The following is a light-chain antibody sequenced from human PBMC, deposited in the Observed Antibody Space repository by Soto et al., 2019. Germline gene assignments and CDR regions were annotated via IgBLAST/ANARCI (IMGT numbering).Light chain of an antibody. Sequence: EIVLTQSPGTLSLSPGERATLSCRASQSVGSHLAWYLQKPGQAPRLLIYDASTRATGIPARFSGSGSGTQFTLTISSLQSEDFAVYYCQQYNNWPPITFGQGTRLEIK. CDR2: DAS. J-gene: IGKJ5*01. CDR3: QQYNNWPPIT. V-gene: IGKV3D-15*01. CDR1: QSVGSH.